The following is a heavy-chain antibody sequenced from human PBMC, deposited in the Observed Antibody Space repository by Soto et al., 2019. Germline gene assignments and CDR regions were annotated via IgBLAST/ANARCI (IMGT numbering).Heavy chain of an antibody. Sequence: QVQLVQSGAEVKKPGASVKVSCKASGYTFTSYGICWVRQAPGQGLEWMGWISADNGNTNYSQKLQRRVTMTTDTSTGTAYMELRSLRSDETAVYYCARDRVSYACAYWGQGTLVTVSS. V-gene: IGHV1-18*01. J-gene: IGHJ4*02. CDR2: ISADNGNT. CDR1: GYTFTSYG. CDR3: ARDRVSYACAY. D-gene: IGHD1-26*01.